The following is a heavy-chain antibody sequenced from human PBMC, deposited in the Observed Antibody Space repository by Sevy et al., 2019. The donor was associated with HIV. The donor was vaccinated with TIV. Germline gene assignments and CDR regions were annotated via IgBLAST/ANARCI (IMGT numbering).Heavy chain of an antibody. V-gene: IGHV3-30*18. D-gene: IGHD3-22*01. CDR3: ANGGFGDYDSSGYHILGDY. CDR1: GFTFSSYG. Sequence: GGSLRLSCAASGFTFSSYGMHWVRQAPGKGLEWVAVISYDGSNKYYTDSVKGRFTISRDNSKNTLYLQMNSLRAEDTDVYYCANGGFGDYDSSGYHILGDYWGQGTLVTVSS. J-gene: IGHJ4*02. CDR2: ISYDGSNK.